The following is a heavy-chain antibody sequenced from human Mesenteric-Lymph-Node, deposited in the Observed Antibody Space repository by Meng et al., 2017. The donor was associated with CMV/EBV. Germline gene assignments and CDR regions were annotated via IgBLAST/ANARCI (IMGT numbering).Heavy chain of an antibody. D-gene: IGHD2-2*01. CDR2: INPSGGST. J-gene: IGHJ5*02. Sequence: ASVKVSCKASGGTFSSYTISWVRQAPGQELEWMGIINPSGGSTSYAQKFQGRVTMTRDTSTSTVYMELSSLRSEDTAVYYCARDLYCRSTSCYSGWFDTWGQGTLVTVSS. CDR3: ARDLYCRSTSCYSGWFDT. CDR1: GGTFSSYT. V-gene: IGHV1-46*01.